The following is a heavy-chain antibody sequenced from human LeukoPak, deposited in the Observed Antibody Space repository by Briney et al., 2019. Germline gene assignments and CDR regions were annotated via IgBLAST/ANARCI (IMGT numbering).Heavy chain of an antibody. CDR2: ISSSGSTI. V-gene: IGHV3-23*01. D-gene: IGHD1-26*01. Sequence: GALRLSCAASGFTFSSYWMSWIRQAPGKGLEWVSYISSSGSTIYYADSVKGRFTISRDNSKNTLYLQMNSLRAEDTAIYYCAKEYTGTFSPFPSYFDNWGQGTLVTVSS. J-gene: IGHJ4*02. CDR3: AKEYTGTFSPFPSYFDN. CDR1: GFTFSSYW.